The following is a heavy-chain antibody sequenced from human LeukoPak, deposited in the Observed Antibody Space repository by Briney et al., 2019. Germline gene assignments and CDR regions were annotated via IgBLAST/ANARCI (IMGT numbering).Heavy chain of an antibody. D-gene: IGHD5-12*01. Sequence: PSETLSLTCTVSGGSISSGSYYWSWIRQPAGKGLEWIGRIYTSGSTNYNPSLKSRVTISVDTSKNQFSLKLSSVTAADTAVYYCAREGGYGGPGSWGQGTLVTVSS. CDR3: AREGGYGGPGS. V-gene: IGHV4-61*02. CDR2: IYTSGST. J-gene: IGHJ4*02. CDR1: GGSISSGSYY.